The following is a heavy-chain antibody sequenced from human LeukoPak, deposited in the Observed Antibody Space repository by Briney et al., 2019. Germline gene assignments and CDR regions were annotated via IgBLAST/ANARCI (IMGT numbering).Heavy chain of an antibody. J-gene: IGHJ6*03. V-gene: IGHV3-21*01. CDR3: ARGAYYMDV. CDR1: GFTVNNKY. CDR2: ISSSSSYI. Sequence: GGSLRLSCVASGFTVNNKYMTWVRQAPGKGLEWVSSISSSSSYIYYADSVKGRFTISRDNAKNSLYLQMNSLRAEDTAVYYCARGAYYMDVWGKGTTVTVSS.